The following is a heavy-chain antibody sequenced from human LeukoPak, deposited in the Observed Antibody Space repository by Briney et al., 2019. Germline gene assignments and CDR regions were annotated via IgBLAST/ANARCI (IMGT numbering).Heavy chain of an antibody. CDR1: GGSFSGYY. V-gene: IGHV4-34*01. Sequence: SETLSLTCAVYGGSFSGYYWSWIRQPPGKGLEWIGEINHSGSTNYNPSLKSRVTISVGTSKNQFSLKLSSVTAADTAVYYCARARYDFWSDRWGDYYMDVWGKGTTVTVSS. J-gene: IGHJ6*03. CDR2: INHSGST. D-gene: IGHD3-3*01. CDR3: ARARYDFWSDRWGDYYMDV.